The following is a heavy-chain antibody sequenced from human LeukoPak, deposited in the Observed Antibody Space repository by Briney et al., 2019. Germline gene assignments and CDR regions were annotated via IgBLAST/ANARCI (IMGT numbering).Heavy chain of an antibody. V-gene: IGHV3-11*01. Sequence: PGGSLRLSCAASGFTFSDYYMSWIRQAPGKGLEWVSYMGSTGRTIYYADSVKGRLTISRDNAKNSLYLQMNSLRAEDTAVYYCARDQGEGYDNWGQGTLVIVSS. D-gene: IGHD1-1*01. J-gene: IGHJ4*02. CDR3: ARDQGEGYDN. CDR1: GFTFSDYY. CDR2: MGSTGRTI.